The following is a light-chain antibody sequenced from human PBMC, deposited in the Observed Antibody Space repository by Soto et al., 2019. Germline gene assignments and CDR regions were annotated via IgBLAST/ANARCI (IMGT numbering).Light chain of an antibody. V-gene: IGKV3-20*01. CDR1: QSVINSR. J-gene: IGKJ2*01. CDR3: QQYGSSSHT. Sequence: EIVLTQSPGTLSLSPRERATLSCRASQSVINSRLAWYQQKPGQSPRLLIYCASPRVHGIPDRFSGSGSGTDFTLTISSLEHKDFPVYHCQQYGSSSHTFGQGTTLYLK. CDR2: CAS.